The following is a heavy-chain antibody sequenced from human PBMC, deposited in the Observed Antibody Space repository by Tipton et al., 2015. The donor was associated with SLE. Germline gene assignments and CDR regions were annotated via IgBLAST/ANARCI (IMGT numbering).Heavy chain of an antibody. CDR3: ARGGGPWGYYFDN. J-gene: IGHJ4*02. Sequence: LRLSCAVYGESFSGYYWTWIRQPPGKGLGWIGEVDPSGSTNYNPSLRSRVTISIDTSKNQFSLRLKSVTAADTAVYYCARGGGPWGYYFDNWGQGNLVTVSS. CDR1: GESFSGYY. V-gene: IGHV4-34*01. D-gene: IGHD1-26*01. CDR2: VDPSGST.